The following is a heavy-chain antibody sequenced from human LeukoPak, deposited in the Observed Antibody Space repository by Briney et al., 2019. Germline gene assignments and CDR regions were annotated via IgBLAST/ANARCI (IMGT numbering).Heavy chain of an antibody. CDR3: ASLGYYYDSSGYSYYFDY. CDR2: MNPNSGNT. Sequence: ASVKVSCKASGYTFTSYDINWVRQATGQGLEWMGWMNPNSGNTGYAQKFQGGVTMTRNTSISTAYMELSSLRSEDTAVYYCASLGYYYDSSGYSYYFDYWGQGTLVTVSS. V-gene: IGHV1-8*01. J-gene: IGHJ4*02. D-gene: IGHD3-22*01. CDR1: GYTFTSYD.